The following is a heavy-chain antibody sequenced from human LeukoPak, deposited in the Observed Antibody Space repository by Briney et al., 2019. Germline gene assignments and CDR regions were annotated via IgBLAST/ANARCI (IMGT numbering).Heavy chain of an antibody. CDR1: EFTFSSYE. Sequence: LPGGSLRLSCAASEFTFSSYEMNWVRQAPGKGLEWVSYISSSGSTIYYADSVKGRFTISRDNAKNSLYLQMNSLRAEDTAVYYCAREGWDYEILTGRSNALDLWGQGTMVTVSS. V-gene: IGHV3-48*03. CDR3: AREGWDYEILTGRSNALDL. J-gene: IGHJ3*01. D-gene: IGHD3-9*01. CDR2: ISSSGSTI.